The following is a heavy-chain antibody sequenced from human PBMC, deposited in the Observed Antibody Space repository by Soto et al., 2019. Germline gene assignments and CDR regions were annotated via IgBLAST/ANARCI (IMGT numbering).Heavy chain of an antibody. V-gene: IGHV2-5*02. CDR3: AHRRGDRSGLWNSGTFDI. J-gene: IGHJ3*02. Sequence: QITLKESGPTLVKPIQTLTLTCTFSGFSLSTYGVGVGWIRQPPGKALECLALIYWDDDKRYSPSLKNRLTITKDTSKNQVVLTMTNMDPVDTATYYCAHRRGDRSGLWNSGTFDIWGQGTMVTVSS. CDR2: IYWDDDK. D-gene: IGHD3-22*01. CDR1: GFSLSTYGVG.